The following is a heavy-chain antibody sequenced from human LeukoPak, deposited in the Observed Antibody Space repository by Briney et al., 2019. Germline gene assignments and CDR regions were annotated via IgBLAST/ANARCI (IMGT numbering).Heavy chain of an antibody. V-gene: IGHV3-23*01. Sequence: PGGSLRLSCAASGFTFDSYAMSWVRQAPGKGLEWVSVISGSGGSTYYADSVKGRFTISRDNPKNTLYLQMNSLRAEDTAVYYCAKVIYGLPGDAFDIWGQGTMVTVS. CDR2: ISGSGGST. CDR1: GFTFDSYA. CDR3: AKVIYGLPGDAFDI. D-gene: IGHD2-2*02. J-gene: IGHJ3*02.